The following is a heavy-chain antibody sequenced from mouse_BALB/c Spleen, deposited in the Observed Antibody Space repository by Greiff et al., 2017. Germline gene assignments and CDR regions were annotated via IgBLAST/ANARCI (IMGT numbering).Heavy chain of an antibody. CDR3: ARHNGNYPWFAY. Sequence: EVQGVESGGGLVQPGGSLKLSCAASGFTFSSYTMSWVRQTPEKRLEWVAYISNGGGSTYYPDTVKGRFTISRDNAKNTLYLQMSSLKSEDTAMYYCARHNGNYPWFAYWGQGTLVTVSA. V-gene: IGHV5-12-2*01. J-gene: IGHJ3*01. D-gene: IGHD2-1*01. CDR1: GFTFSSYT. CDR2: ISNGGGST.